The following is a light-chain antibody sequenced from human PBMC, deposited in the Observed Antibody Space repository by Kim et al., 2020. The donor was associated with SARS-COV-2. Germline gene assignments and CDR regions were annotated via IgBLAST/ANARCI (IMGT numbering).Light chain of an antibody. J-gene: IGKJ2*01. CDR2: LAS. CDR1: QDISTW. Sequence: SASVGDTVTITCRASQDISTWLAWYQQKPGRAPKLLLYLASSLESGVPSRFSGSGSGTGFTLTISSLQPDDFATYYCQHYSRFPYTFGQGTKVEIK. V-gene: IGKV1-5*03. CDR3: QHYSRFPYT.